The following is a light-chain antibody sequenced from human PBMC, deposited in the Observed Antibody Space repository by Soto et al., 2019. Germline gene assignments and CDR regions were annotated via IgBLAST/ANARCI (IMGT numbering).Light chain of an antibody. V-gene: IGKV3-15*01. Sequence: EIVMTQSPATLSVSPGERATLSCRASQSVGSNLAWYQQRPGQAPRLLIYGASTRATGVPARFSGSGSGTEFTLTISSLQSEEFVIYFCQQYNNWPPDRTFGQGTKVEIK. J-gene: IGKJ1*01. CDR1: QSVGSN. CDR3: QQYNNWPPDRT. CDR2: GAS.